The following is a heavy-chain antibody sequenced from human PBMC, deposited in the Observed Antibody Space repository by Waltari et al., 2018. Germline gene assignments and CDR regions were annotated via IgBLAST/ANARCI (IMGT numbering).Heavy chain of an antibody. CDR1: GYPFTCSH. D-gene: IGHD3-3*01. CDR3: ARGRFLEWCYRN. Sequence: QVQLVQSGAEVKKPGASVKVSCKASGYPFTCSHFHWVRQAPGQGLEWMGGINPNSGGTNYAQKFQGRVTMTRDTSISTAYMELSRLRSDDTAVYYCARGRFLEWCYRNWGQGTLVTVSS. J-gene: IGHJ4*02. V-gene: IGHV1-2*02. CDR2: INPNSGGT.